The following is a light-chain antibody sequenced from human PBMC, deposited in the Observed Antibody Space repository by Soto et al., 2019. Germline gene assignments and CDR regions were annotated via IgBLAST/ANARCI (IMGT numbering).Light chain of an antibody. V-gene: IGKV3-11*01. CDR1: QSISLS. CDR3: QQRHMWPIT. Sequence: EIVLAQSPATLSLSPGERATLSCRASQSISLSLAWYQHKPGQAPRLLIYDASKRATGIPARFSGSGSGTDFTLSISSLEPEDSAVYYCQQRHMWPITFGQGTRLQI. J-gene: IGKJ5*01. CDR2: DAS.